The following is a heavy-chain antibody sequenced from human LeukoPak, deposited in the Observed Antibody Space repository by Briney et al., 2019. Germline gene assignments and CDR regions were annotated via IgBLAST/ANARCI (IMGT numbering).Heavy chain of an antibody. D-gene: IGHD4-17*01. CDR3: ARSYGDYITGAYAFDV. V-gene: IGHV4-59*08. Sequence: SETLSLTWTVSGGSISNYYWSWIRQPPEKGLEWIGYIYYSGSTNYNPSLKSRLTISVDTSKNQFSLKLSSVTAADTAVYYCARSYGDYITGAYAFDVWGQGTMVTVSS. J-gene: IGHJ3*01. CDR1: GGSISNYY. CDR2: IYYSGST.